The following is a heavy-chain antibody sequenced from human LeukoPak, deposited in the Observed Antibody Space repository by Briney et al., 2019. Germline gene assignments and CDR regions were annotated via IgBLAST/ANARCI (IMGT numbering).Heavy chain of an antibody. CDR2: LNPNTGHA. CDR3: AKDRDGADRIVL. CDR1: AYDFTGYH. Sequence: GASVKVSCKVVAYDFTGYHIHWARQAPGQGPEWMGRLNPNTGHAVYAFKFQGRVTITRDTSSNTAYMEATRLTSDDTALYYCAKDRDGADRIVLWGQGTLVTVSS. J-gene: IGHJ4*02. V-gene: IGHV1-2*06. D-gene: IGHD5-24*01.